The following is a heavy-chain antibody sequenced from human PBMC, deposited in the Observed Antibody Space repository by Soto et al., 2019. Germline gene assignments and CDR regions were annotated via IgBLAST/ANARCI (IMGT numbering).Heavy chain of an antibody. CDR2: ISAYNGNT. Sequence: QVQLVQSGAEVKKPGASVKVSCKASGYTFTSYGISWVRQAPGQGLEWMGWISAYNGNTNYAQKLQGRVTMTTDTSTSTAYMELRSLRSDDTALYYCARVRALEYQPHDAFDIWGQGTMVTVSS. V-gene: IGHV1-18*01. J-gene: IGHJ3*02. D-gene: IGHD2-2*01. CDR1: GYTFTSYG. CDR3: ARVRALEYQPHDAFDI.